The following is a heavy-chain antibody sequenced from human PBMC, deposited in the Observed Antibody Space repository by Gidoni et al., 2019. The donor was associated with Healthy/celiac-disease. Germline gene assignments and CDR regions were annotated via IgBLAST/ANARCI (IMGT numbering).Heavy chain of an antibody. CDR3: ARQSTMIVVVTSPDAFDI. J-gene: IGHJ3*02. Sequence: QVQLVQSGAAVKKPGASVKVSCKAYGYTFTGYYMHWVRQAPGQGLEWMGWINPNSGGTNYAQKCQGWVTMTRDTSISTAYMELSRLRSDDTAVYYCARQSTMIVVVTSPDAFDIWGQGTMVTVSS. CDR2: INPNSGGT. D-gene: IGHD3-22*01. CDR1: GYTFTGYY. V-gene: IGHV1-2*04.